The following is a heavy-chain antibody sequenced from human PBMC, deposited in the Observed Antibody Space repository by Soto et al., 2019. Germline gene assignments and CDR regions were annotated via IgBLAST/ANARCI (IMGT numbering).Heavy chain of an antibody. CDR3: AKTGRDYGDSPNDY. J-gene: IGHJ4*02. Sequence: QVQLVESGGGVVQPGRSLRLSCAASGFTFSAYGMHWVRRAPGKGLEWVAVISYDESNKYYGDSVKGRFTISRDNSKNTLYLQMNSLRVEDTAIYYCAKTGRDYGDSPNDYWGQGTLVTVSS. CDR2: ISYDESNK. D-gene: IGHD4-17*01. V-gene: IGHV3-30*18. CDR1: GFTFSAYG.